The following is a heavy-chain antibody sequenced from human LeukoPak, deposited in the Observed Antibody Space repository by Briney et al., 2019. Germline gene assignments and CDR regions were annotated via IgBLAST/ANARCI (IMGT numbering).Heavy chain of an antibody. D-gene: IGHD6-6*01. Sequence: SQTLSLTCTVSGGSISSGGYYWSWIRQHPGKGLEWIGYIYYSGSTYYNPSLKSRVTISVDTSKNQFSLKLSTVTAADTAVYYCARLQYSSSSGGVYYFDYWGQGTLVTVSS. V-gene: IGHV4-31*03. CDR2: IYYSGST. J-gene: IGHJ4*02. CDR1: GGSISSGGYY. CDR3: ARLQYSSSSGGVYYFDY.